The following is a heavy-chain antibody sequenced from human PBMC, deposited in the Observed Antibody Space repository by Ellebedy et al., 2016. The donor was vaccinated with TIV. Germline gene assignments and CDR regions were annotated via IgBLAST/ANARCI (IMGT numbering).Heavy chain of an antibody. CDR1: GFTFKNYA. V-gene: IGHV3-23*01. CDR3: AKDRQYYESSDWTAFDV. D-gene: IGHD3-22*01. CDR2: IIGTGGNT. J-gene: IGHJ3*01. Sequence: GESLKISCAVSGFTFKNYAMSWVRQAPGKGLEWVSSIIGTGGNTYYADSVKGRFTISRDNSKNTLHLQMNSLRDEDTAVYYCAKDRQYYESSDWTAFDVWGQGTVATVSS.